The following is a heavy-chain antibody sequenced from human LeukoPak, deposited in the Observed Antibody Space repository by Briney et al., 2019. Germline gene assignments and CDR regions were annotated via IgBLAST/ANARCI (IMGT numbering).Heavy chain of an antibody. V-gene: IGHV4-61*02. J-gene: IGHJ3*02. Sequence: SQTLSLTCTVSGGSISSGSYYWSWIRQPAGKGLEWIVRIYTSGSTNYNPSLKSRVTISVDRSRNQFSLKLSSVTAADTAVYYCARDRLGGTTTDAFDIWGQGTMVTVSS. CDR2: IYTSGST. CDR1: GGSISSGSYY. D-gene: IGHD3-16*01. CDR3: ARDRLGGTTTDAFDI.